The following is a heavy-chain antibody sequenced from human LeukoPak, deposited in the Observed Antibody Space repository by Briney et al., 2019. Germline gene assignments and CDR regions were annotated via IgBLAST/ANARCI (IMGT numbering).Heavy chain of an antibody. D-gene: IGHD3-16*01. J-gene: IGHJ6*02. Sequence: SETLSPTCSVSGGSISGHYWTWIRQPPGKGLEWIGQIHYTGKPDYNPSLKSRITISVDTSKNQVSLQVSSVTAADSAIYYCARFGVDYDMDVWGHGTTVTVFS. CDR3: ARFGVDYDMDV. CDR1: GGSISGHY. V-gene: IGHV4-59*11. CDR2: IHYTGKP.